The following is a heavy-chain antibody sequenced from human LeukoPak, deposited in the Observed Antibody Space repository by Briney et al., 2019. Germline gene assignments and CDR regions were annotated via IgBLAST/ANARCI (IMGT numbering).Heavy chain of an antibody. CDR2: INPNSGGT. J-gene: IGHJ5*02. D-gene: IGHD2-2*01. Sequence: ASVKVSCKASGYTSTGYYMHWVRRAPGQGLEWMGWINPNSGGTNYAQKFQGRVTMTRDTSISTAYMELSRLRSDDTAVYYCARDFQWGTGPAAKELVWFDPWGQGTLVTVSS. V-gene: IGHV1-2*02. CDR1: GYTSTGYY. CDR3: ARDFQWGTGPAAKELVWFDP.